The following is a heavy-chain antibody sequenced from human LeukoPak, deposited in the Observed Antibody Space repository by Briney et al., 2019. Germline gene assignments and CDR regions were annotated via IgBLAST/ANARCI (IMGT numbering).Heavy chain of an antibody. Sequence: SQTLSLTCTVSGGSISSGDYYWRWIRQPPGKGLEWIGYIYYSGSTYYNPSLKSRVTISVDTSKNQFSLKLSSVTAADTGVYYCAGEATRIEAFDIWGQGTMVTVSS. CDR3: AGEATRIEAFDI. V-gene: IGHV4-30-4*01. CDR1: GGSISSGDYY. J-gene: IGHJ3*02. CDR2: IYYSGST. D-gene: IGHD3-16*01.